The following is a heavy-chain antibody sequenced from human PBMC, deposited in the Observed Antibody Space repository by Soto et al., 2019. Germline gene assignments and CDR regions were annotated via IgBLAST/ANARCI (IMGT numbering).Heavy chain of an antibody. CDR3: AKDGAVAGPVYYYYYMDV. CDR1: GFTFSSYG. V-gene: IGHV3-30*18. D-gene: IGHD6-19*01. Sequence: GGSLRLSCAASGFTFSSYGMHWVRQAPGKGLEWVAVISYDGSNKYYADSVKGRFTISRDNSKNTLYLQMNSLRAEDTAVYYCAKDGAVAGPVYYYYYMDVWGKGTTVTVSS. J-gene: IGHJ6*03. CDR2: ISYDGSNK.